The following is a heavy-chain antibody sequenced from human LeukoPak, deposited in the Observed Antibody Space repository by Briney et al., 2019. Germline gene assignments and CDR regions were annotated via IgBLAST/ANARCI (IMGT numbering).Heavy chain of an antibody. Sequence: GGSLRLSCAASRFTFSSNWMHWVRQAPGKGLVWLSCINSDGSSTKYADSVRGRFTVSRDNAKNTLYLQMNSLRVEDTAVYYCARAFSSLGLDPWGQGTLVTVSS. CDR3: ARAFSSLGLDP. J-gene: IGHJ5*02. V-gene: IGHV3-74*03. D-gene: IGHD2-2*01. CDR1: RFTFSSNW. CDR2: INSDGSST.